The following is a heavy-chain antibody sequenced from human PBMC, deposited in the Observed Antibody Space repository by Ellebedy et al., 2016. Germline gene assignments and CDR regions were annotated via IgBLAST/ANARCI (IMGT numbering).Heavy chain of an antibody. CDR3: ARDMVSGRGGTQLGSFDY. V-gene: IGHV3-23*01. CDR1: GFTFSNFF. D-gene: IGHD3-10*01. Sequence: GESLKISXATSGFTFSNFFMSWVRQTPGKGLEWVSTISGDGGSTNLADSVKGRFTISRDNSKNTMYLQMNSLRAQGTALYYCARDMVSGRGGTQLGSFDYWGQGTLVTVSS. J-gene: IGHJ4*02. CDR2: ISGDGGST.